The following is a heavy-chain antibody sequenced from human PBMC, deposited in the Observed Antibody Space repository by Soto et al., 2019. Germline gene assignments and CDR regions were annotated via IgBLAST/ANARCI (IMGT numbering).Heavy chain of an antibody. CDR3: ATNTVTKVDDY. CDR2: IKQDGSET. D-gene: IGHD4-17*01. CDR1: GFTFSNFW. J-gene: IGHJ4*02. Sequence: EVQLVESGGGFVQPGGSLRLSCTASGFTFSNFWMNWVHQAPGRGLEWVANIKQDGSETYYVDSVKGRFVISRDNAKNSLSLQMNSLTAEDTAVYYCATNTVTKVDDYWGQGTLVTVSS. V-gene: IGHV3-7*03.